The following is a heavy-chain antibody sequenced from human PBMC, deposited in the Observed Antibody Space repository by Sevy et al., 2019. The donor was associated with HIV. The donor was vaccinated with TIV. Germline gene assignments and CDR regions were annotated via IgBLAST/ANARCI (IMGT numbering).Heavy chain of an antibody. CDR2: IHYSGST. CDR1: GGPISSYY. J-gene: IGHJ5*02. CDR3: ARAPPVRSGDDSLNWFDP. D-gene: IGHD5-12*01. Sequence: SETLSLTCTVSGGPISSYYWSWIRQPPGKKLEWIGYIHYSGSTKYSPSLNSRVTMSVDTSKNQFSLKLTSVIAADTAVYYCARAPPVRSGDDSLNWFDPWGQGTLVTVSS. V-gene: IGHV4-59*01.